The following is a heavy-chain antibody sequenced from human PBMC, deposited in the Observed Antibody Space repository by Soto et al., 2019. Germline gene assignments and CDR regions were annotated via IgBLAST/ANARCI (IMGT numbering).Heavy chain of an antibody. CDR1: GYTFPSYD. V-gene: IGHV1-8*01. CDR2: MNPTSGNT. J-gene: IGHJ6*02. CDR3: ARRGYSSSWYYYYYYGMDV. Sequence: QVQLVQSGAEVKKPGASVKVSCKASGYTFPSYDINWVRQATGQGLEWMGWMNPTSGNTGYAQKFQGRVTMTRNTXISTAYMELSSLRSEDTAVYYCARRGYSSSWYYYYYYGMDVWGQGTTVTVSS. D-gene: IGHD6-13*01.